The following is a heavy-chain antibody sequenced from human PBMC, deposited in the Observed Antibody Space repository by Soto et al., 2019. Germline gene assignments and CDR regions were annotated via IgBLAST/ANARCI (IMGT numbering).Heavy chain of an antibody. V-gene: IGHV3-23*01. Sequence: SGGSLRLSCAASGFTFSSYAMSWVRQAPGKGLEWGSTISGSGGRTNYADSVKGRFTISRDNYKNTLYLQMNSLRAEDTAVYYCAKDGGIAVAGTPYYYGMDVWGQGTTVTVSS. CDR2: ISGSGGRT. CDR1: GFTFSSYA. D-gene: IGHD6-19*01. J-gene: IGHJ6*02. CDR3: AKDGGIAVAGTPYYYGMDV.